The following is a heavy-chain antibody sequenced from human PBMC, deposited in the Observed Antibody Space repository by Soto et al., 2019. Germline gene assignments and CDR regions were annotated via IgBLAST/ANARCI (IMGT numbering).Heavy chain of an antibody. CDR3: AMVDNYVTPPPQDV. Sequence: QVQLVQTGDEVRKTGSSVKFSCKAPGYIFGNDGGAWVRQAPGQRLEWFGWISSYSGNILYASKVQARLTMTPDPPTSTAYMALGGLTSGDTAVYHCAMVDNYVTPPPQDVWAQETTFTVSS. J-gene: IGHJ6*02. D-gene: IGHD3-16*01. CDR2: ISSYSGNI. V-gene: IGHV1-18*01. CDR1: GYIFGNDG.